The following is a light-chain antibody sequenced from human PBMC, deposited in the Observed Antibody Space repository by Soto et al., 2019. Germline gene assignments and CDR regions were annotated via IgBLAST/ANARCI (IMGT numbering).Light chain of an antibody. V-gene: IGLV2-14*01. CDR2: EVS. CDR3: SSYTTSSTVV. CDR1: SSDVGAYNY. Sequence: QSVLTQPASVSGSPGQSITISCIGTSSDVGAYNYVSWYQQHPGKAPKLIMFEVSNRPSGISYRFSGSKSGATASLTISGLQAEDEAYYHCSSYTTSSTVVFGGGTKLTVL. J-gene: IGLJ2*01.